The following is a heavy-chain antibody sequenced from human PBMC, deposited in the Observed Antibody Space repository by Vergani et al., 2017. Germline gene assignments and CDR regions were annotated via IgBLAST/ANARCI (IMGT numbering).Heavy chain of an antibody. CDR2: ISSSSSYI. J-gene: IGHJ6*02. D-gene: IGHD3-10*01. CDR3: AXDLYNGSGRRAYYGMDV. V-gene: IGHV3-21*01. CDR1: GFTFSSYI. Sequence: EVQLVESGGGLVKPGGSLRLSCAASGFTFSSYIMNWVRQAPGKGLEWVSSISSSSSYIYYTDSVKGRFSISRDNAKNSLYLQINSLRAEATAVYYCAXDLYNGSGRRAYYGMDVWGQGTTVTVSS.